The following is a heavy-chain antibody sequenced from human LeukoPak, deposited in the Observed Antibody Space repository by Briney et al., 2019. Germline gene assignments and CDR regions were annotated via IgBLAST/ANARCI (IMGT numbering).Heavy chain of an antibody. D-gene: IGHD2-15*01. Sequence: GGSLRLSCAASGFTFSNYGMNWVRQAPGKGLEWVSSISSSTSYIYYADSVKGRFTISRDSAKNSLYLQMNSPRAEDTAVYHCARVYCSGGSCYFDYWGQGTLVTVSS. J-gene: IGHJ4*02. CDR3: ARVYCSGGSCYFDY. CDR1: GFTFSNYG. V-gene: IGHV3-21*01. CDR2: ISSSTSYI.